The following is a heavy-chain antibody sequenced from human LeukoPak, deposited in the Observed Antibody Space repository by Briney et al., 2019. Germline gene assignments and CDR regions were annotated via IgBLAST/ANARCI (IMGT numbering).Heavy chain of an antibody. J-gene: IGHJ4*02. CDR3: ARVVDTAMVIDY. V-gene: IGHV1-2*02. CDR1: GYTFTGSY. D-gene: IGHD5-18*01. CDR2: INPNSGGT. Sequence: ASVKVSCKASGYTFTGSYMHWVRQAPGQGLEWMGWINPNSGGTNYAQKFQGRVTMTRDTSISTAYMELSRLRSDDTAVYYCARVVDTAMVIDYWGQGTLVTVSS.